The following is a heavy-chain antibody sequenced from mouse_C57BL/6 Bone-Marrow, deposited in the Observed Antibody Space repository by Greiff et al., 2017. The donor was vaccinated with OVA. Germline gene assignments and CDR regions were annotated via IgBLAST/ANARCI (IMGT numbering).Heavy chain of an antibody. CDR3: ATNYYGSSDDY. V-gene: IGHV1-69*01. CDR2: IDPSASYT. CDR1: GYTFTSYW. D-gene: IGHD1-1*01. J-gene: IGHJ2*01. Sequence: QVQLQQPGAELVMPGASVKLSCKASGYTFTSYWMHWVKQRPGQGLEWIGEIDPSASYTNYNQKFKGKSTLTVDKSSSTAYMQLSSLTSEDSAVYYCATNYYGSSDDYWGQGTTLTVSS.